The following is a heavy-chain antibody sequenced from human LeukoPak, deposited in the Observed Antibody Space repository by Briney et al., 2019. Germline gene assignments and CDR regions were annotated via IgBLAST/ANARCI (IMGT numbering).Heavy chain of an antibody. Sequence: GGSLRLSCAASGFTFSSYSMNWVRQAPGKGLESVSSISSSSSYIYYADSVKGRFTISRDNAKNTLYLKMNSLRAEDTAVYYCARDVVATTTKFDYWGQGTLVTVSS. CDR2: ISSSSSYI. CDR1: GFTFSSYS. V-gene: IGHV3-21*01. J-gene: IGHJ4*02. D-gene: IGHD5-12*01. CDR3: ARDVVATTTKFDY.